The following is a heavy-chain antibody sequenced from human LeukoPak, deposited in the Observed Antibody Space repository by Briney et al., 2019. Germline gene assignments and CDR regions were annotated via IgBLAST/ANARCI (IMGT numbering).Heavy chain of an antibody. D-gene: IGHD3-10*01. CDR2: IYYSGSA. Sequence: PSETLSLTCTVSGGSISSYYWSWIRQPPGKGLEWIGYIYYSGSATYNPSLKSRVTISVDTSKNQFSLKLSSVTVADTAVYYCARVPYGSGENWFDPWGQGALVTVSS. V-gene: IGHV4-59*01. CDR1: GGSISSYY. J-gene: IGHJ5*02. CDR3: ARVPYGSGENWFDP.